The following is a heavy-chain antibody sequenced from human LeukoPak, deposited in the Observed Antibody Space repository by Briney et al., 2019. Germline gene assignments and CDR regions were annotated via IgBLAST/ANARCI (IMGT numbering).Heavy chain of an antibody. CDR3: ARDWPSEWQHLPDYDAVDI. CDR1: GFTFSSYA. CDR2: ISGSGGNT. J-gene: IGHJ3*02. Sequence: GGSLRLSCAASGFTFSSYAMSWVRQPPGKGLNWVSSISGSGGNTFYADSVKGRFTISRDNSKNTLYLQMNSLRAEDTAVYYCARDWPSEWQHLPDYDAVDIWGQETMVTVSS. V-gene: IGHV3-23*01. D-gene: IGHD6-13*01.